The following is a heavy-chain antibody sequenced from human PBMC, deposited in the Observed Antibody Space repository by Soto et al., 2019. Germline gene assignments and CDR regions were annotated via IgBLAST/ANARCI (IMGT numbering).Heavy chain of an antibody. CDR3: ARDPSSYYGSGSYYFDY. CDR2: ISYDGSNK. J-gene: IGHJ4*02. D-gene: IGHD3-10*01. V-gene: IGHV3-30*04. Sequence: GESLKISCAASGFTFSSYAMHWVRQAPGKGLEWVAVISYDGSNKYYADSVKGRFTISRDNSKNTLYLQMNSLRAEDTAVYYCARDPSSYYGSGSYYFDYWGQGTLVTVSS. CDR1: GFTFSSYA.